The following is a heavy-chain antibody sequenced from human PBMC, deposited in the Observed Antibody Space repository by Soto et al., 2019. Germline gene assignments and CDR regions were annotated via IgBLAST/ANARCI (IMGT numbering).Heavy chain of an antibody. CDR1: GGSISSDANF. D-gene: IGHD6-6*01. CDR3: ARGSFSSSSSWFDP. V-gene: IGHV4-31*03. CDR2: ISYTGRT. Sequence: KSSETLSLTCTVSGGSISSDANFWSWIRQLPGRGLEWIGYISYTGRTYYTPSLNSRLTISLDTSKNLFSLRLGAVTAADTAVYFCARGSFSSSSSWFDPWGQGTLVTVSS. J-gene: IGHJ5*02.